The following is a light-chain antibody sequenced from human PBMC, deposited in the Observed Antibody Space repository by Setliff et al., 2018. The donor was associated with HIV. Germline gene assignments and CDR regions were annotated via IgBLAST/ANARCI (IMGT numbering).Light chain of an antibody. CDR3: SSYTNTNTGV. J-gene: IGLJ1*01. V-gene: IGLV2-11*01. CDR1: SSDFGGYNY. CDR2: DVS. Sequence: QSALTQPRSVSGSPGQSVTISCTGTSSDFGGYNYVSWYQQHPGKAPKLMIYDVSKRPSGVPDRFSGSKSGNTASLTISGLQAEDEADYYCSSYTNTNTGVFGTGTKVTVL.